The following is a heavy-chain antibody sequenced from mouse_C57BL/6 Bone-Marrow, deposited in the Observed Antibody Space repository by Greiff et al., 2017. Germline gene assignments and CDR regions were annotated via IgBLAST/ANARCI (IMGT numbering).Heavy chain of an antibody. D-gene: IGHD2-10*01. Sequence: QVQLQQPGAELVRPGSSVKLSCKASGYTFTSYWMDWVKQRPGQGLEWIGNIYPSDSENNYNQKFKDKATLTVDKSSSTAYMQSSSRTYEDSAVYYCAPYCGSQGFAYWGQGTLVTVSA. J-gene: IGHJ3*01. CDR3: APYCGSQGFAY. CDR2: IYPSDSEN. V-gene: IGHV1-61*01. CDR1: GYTFTSYW.